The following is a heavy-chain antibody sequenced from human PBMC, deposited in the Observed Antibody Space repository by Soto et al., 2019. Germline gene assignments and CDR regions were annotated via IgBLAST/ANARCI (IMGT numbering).Heavy chain of an antibody. J-gene: IGHJ6*02. CDR1: GGTFSSYT. D-gene: IGHD2-15*01. CDR3: ARGSGGSWGYYYGMDV. Sequence: QVQLVQSGAEVTKPGSSVKVSCKASGGTFSSYTISWVRQAPGQGLEWMGRIIPILGIANSAQKFQGRVTITADKPTSTAYMELSRLRSEDTAVYYCARGSGGSWGYYYGMDVWGRGTTVSVSS. CDR2: IIPILGIA. V-gene: IGHV1-69*02.